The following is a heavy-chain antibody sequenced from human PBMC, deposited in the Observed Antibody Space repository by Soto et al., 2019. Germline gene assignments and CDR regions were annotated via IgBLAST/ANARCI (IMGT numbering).Heavy chain of an antibody. D-gene: IGHD2-2*01. CDR2: IYYSGST. V-gene: IGHV4-59*08. Sequence: SETLSLTCTVSGGSISSYYWSWIRQPPGKGLEWIGYIYYSGSTNYNPSLKSRVTISVDTPKNQFSLKLSSVTAADTAVYYCATTQREPDMVVVPAALDPHLDYWGQGTLVTVSS. CDR1: GGSISSYY. J-gene: IGHJ4*02. CDR3: ATTQREPDMVVVPAALDPHLDY.